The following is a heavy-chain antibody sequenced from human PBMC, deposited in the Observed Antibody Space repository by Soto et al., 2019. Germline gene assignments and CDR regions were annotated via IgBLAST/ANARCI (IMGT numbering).Heavy chain of an antibody. V-gene: IGHV4-34*01. Sequence: SETLSLTCAVYGGSFSGYYWSWIRQPPGKGLEWIGEINHSGSTNYNPSLKSRVTISVDTSKNQFSLKLSSVTAADTALYYCATTTMTSDFDYWGQGTLVTVSS. D-gene: IGHD4-4*01. CDR1: GGSFSGYY. CDR3: ATTTMTSDFDY. CDR2: INHSGST. J-gene: IGHJ4*02.